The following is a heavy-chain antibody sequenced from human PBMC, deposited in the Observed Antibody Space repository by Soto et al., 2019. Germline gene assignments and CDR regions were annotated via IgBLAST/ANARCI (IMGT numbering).Heavy chain of an antibody. D-gene: IGHD6-19*01. CDR3: ATDLIAVAGTSVDY. CDR2: IDPSDSYT. V-gene: IGHV5-10-1*01. Sequence: PGESLKISCKGSGYSFTSYWISWVRQMPGKGLEWMGRIDPSDSYTNYSPSFQGHVTISADKSISTAYLQWSSLKASDTAMYYCATDLIAVAGTSVDYWGQGTLLTVFS. J-gene: IGHJ4*02. CDR1: GYSFTSYW.